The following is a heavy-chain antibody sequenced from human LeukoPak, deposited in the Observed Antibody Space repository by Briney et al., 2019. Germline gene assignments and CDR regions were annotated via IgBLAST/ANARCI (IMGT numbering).Heavy chain of an antibody. Sequence: GGSLRLSCAASGFTFSSYWMHWVRHAPGKGLGWVSRINSDGSSTSYADSVKGRFTISRDNAKNTLYLQMNSLRAEDTAVYYCALSRQWLPDYWGQGTLVTVSS. J-gene: IGHJ4*02. CDR2: INSDGSST. V-gene: IGHV3-74*01. D-gene: IGHD6-19*01. CDR3: ALSRQWLPDY. CDR1: GFTFSSYW.